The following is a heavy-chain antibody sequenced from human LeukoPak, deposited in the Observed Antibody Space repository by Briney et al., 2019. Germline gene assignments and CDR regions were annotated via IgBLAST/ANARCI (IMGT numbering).Heavy chain of an antibody. D-gene: IGHD6-19*01. CDR1: GFTFDDYA. CDR3: AKDMGQWLAYYFDY. J-gene: IGHJ4*02. Sequence: GRSLRLSCAASGFTFDDYAMHWVRQAPGKGLEWVSGISWNSGSIGYADSVKGRFAISRDNAKNSLYLQMNSLRAEDTALYYCAKDMGQWLAYYFDYWGQGTLVTVSS. CDR2: ISWNSGSI. V-gene: IGHV3-9*01.